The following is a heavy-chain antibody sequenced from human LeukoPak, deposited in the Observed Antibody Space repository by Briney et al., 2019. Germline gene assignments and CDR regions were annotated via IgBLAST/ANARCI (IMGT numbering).Heavy chain of an antibody. D-gene: IGHD2-2*01. CDR3: ARGAVPAAIYYYYMDV. CDR1: GGSISSFY. J-gene: IGHJ6*03. CDR2: IYTSGST. V-gene: IGHV4-4*07. Sequence: SETLSLTCTVSGGSISSFYWSWIRQPAGKGLEWIGRIYTSGSTNYNPSLKSRVTMSVDTSKNQFSLKLSSVTAADTAVYYCARGAVPAAIYYYYMDVWGKGTTVTVSS.